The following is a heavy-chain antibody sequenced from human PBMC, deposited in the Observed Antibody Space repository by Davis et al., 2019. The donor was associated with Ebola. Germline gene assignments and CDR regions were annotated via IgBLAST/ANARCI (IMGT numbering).Heavy chain of an antibody. CDR2: INPSGGST. V-gene: IGHV1-46*01. Sequence: ASVKVSCKASGYTFTSYYMHWVRQAPGQGLEWMGIINPSGGSTSYAQKFQGRVTMTRDTSTSTVYMELSSLRSEDTAVYYCARSRRDFWSGYYPDTHYGMDVWGQGTTVTVSS. CDR3: ARSRRDFWSGYYPDTHYGMDV. J-gene: IGHJ6*02. D-gene: IGHD3-3*01. CDR1: GYTFTSYY.